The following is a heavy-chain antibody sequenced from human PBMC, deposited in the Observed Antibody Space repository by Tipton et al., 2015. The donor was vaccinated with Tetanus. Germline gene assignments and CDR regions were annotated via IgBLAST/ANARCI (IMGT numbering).Heavy chain of an antibody. CDR1: GFTLKTYS. J-gene: IGHJ6*02. Sequence: SLRLSCAASGFTLKTYSMNWVRQAPGKGLEWISYISTTSNTIFYADSVKGRFTISRDNAKNSLYLQMNSLRAEDTAVYYCARCSGGACYRGNHYYYGMDVWGQGTTVTVSS. D-gene: IGHD2-15*01. CDR2: ISTTSNTI. V-gene: IGHV3-48*04. CDR3: ARCSGGACYRGNHYYYGMDV.